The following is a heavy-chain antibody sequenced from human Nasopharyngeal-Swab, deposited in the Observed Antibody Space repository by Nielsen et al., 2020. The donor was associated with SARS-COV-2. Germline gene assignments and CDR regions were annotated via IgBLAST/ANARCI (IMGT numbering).Heavy chain of an antibody. CDR1: GFTFSSYA. Sequence: GESLKISCAASGFTFSSYAMSWVRQAPGKGLEWVSAISGSGGSTYYADSVKGRFTISRDNSKNTLYLQMNSLRAEDTAVYYCAKEESDRNHFDYWGKGTLVTVSS. CDR2: ISGSGGST. D-gene: IGHD1-14*01. J-gene: IGHJ4*02. CDR3: AKEESDRNHFDY. V-gene: IGHV3-23*01.